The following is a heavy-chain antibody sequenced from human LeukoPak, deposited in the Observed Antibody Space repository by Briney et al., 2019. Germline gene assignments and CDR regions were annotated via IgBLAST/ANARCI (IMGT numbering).Heavy chain of an antibody. CDR2: IYTSGNS. CDR3: AREERGSSYGWAFNI. V-gene: IGHV4-61*02. J-gene: IGHJ3*02. Sequence: PSETLSLTCTVSGGSISSGSYYWSWIRQPAGKGLEWIGRIYTSGNSNYNPSLKSRVTISVDASKSQFSLKLSSVTAAGTALYYCAREERGSSYGWAFNIWGQGTMFTVSS. CDR1: GGSISSGSYY. D-gene: IGHD5-18*01.